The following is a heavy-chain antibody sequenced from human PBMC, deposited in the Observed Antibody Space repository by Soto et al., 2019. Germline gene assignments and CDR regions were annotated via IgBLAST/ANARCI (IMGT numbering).Heavy chain of an antibody. CDR1: GGTFSSYA. CDR3: ASVATMVRGVRYYYYYGMDV. Sequence: ASVKVSCKASGGTFSSYAISWVRQAPGQGLEWMGGIIPIFGTANYAQKFQGRVTITADESTSTAYMELSSLRSEDTAVYYCASVATMVRGVRYYYYYGMDVWGQGTTVTVSS. V-gene: IGHV1-69*13. D-gene: IGHD3-10*01. J-gene: IGHJ6*02. CDR2: IIPIFGTA.